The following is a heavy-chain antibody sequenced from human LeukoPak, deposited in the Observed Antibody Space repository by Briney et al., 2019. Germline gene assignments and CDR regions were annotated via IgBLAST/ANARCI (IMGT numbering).Heavy chain of an antibody. CDR2: IKQDGSEK. J-gene: IGHJ3*02. D-gene: IGHD3-22*01. CDR3: ARDWRDSSGKFPNDAFDI. CDR1: GFTVSSNS. Sequence: GGSLRLSCTVSGFTVSSNSMSWVRQAPGKGLEWVATIKQDGSEKYYVDSVKGRFTISRDNAKNSLYLQMNSLRAEDTAVYYCARDWRDSSGKFPNDAFDIWGQGTMVTVSS. V-gene: IGHV3-7*01.